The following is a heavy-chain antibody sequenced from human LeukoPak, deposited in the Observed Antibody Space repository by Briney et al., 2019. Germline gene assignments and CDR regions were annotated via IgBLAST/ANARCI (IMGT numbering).Heavy chain of an antibody. Sequence: GGSLRLSCAASGFTFDDYAMHWVRQAPGKGLEWVLGISWNSGSIGYADSVKGRFTISRDNAKNSLYLQMNSLRAEDTALYYCAKDRGRDYYDSSGYYDYWGQGTLVTVSS. CDR3: AKDRGRDYYDSSGYYDY. D-gene: IGHD3-22*01. V-gene: IGHV3-9*01. CDR1: GFTFDDYA. CDR2: ISWNSGSI. J-gene: IGHJ4*02.